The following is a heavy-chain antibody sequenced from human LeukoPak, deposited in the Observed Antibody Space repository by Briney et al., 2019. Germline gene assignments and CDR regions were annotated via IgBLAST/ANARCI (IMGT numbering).Heavy chain of an antibody. CDR1: GFTFSSFA. Sequence: PGGSLRLSCAASGFTFSSFAMTWVRQAPGKGLEWVSSITTSGSIYYADSVKGQFTNSRDNSKTTLYLQMNGLRAEDTAVYYCANGLWLQWGDYWGQGTLATVSS. D-gene: IGHD5-18*01. CDR2: ITTSGSI. V-gene: IGHV3-23*01. CDR3: ANGLWLQWGDY. J-gene: IGHJ4*02.